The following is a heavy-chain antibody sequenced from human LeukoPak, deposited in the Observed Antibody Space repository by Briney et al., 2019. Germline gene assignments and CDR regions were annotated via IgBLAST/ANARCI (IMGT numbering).Heavy chain of an antibody. CDR3: AISSGWPSVWFDP. J-gene: IGHJ5*02. Sequence: ASVKVSCKASGYTFTGYYMHWVRQAPGQGLEWMGRIIPILGIANYAQKFQGRVTITADKSTSTAYMELSSLRSEDTAVYYCAISSGWPSVWFDPWGQGTLVTVSS. D-gene: IGHD6-19*01. CDR2: IIPILGIA. CDR1: GYTFTGYY. V-gene: IGHV1-69*02.